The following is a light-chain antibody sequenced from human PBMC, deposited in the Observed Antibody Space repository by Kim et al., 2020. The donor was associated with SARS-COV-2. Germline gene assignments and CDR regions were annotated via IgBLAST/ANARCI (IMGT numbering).Light chain of an antibody. J-gene: IGKJ5*01. V-gene: IGKV3-20*01. CDR2: GAS. CDR1: QSVSSNS. CDR3: QYYGSSLIT. Sequence: EIVLTQSPGTLSLSPGERATLSCRASQSVSSNSLAWYQQKGGQAPRLLIYGASNSATGIPDRFSGRGSATDFTLTISRLEPEDFALYYCQYYGSSLITFGQGTRLELN.